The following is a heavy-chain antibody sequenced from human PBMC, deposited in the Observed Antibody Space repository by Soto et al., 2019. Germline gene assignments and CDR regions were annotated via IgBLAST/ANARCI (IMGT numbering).Heavy chain of an antibody. D-gene: IGHD3-3*01. CDR2: ISGSGGST. CDR3: ATAGLRFLEWLFDY. CDR1: GFTFSSYA. V-gene: IGHV3-23*01. J-gene: IGHJ4*02. Sequence: GGSLRLSCAASGFTFSSYAMSWVRQAPGKGLEWVSAISGSGGSTYYADSVKGRFTISRDNSKNTLYLQMNSLRAEDTAVYYCATAGLRFLEWLFDYWGQGTLVTVS.